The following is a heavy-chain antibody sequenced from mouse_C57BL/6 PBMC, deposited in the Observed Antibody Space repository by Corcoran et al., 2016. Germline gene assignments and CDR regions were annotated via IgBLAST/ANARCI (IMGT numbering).Heavy chain of an antibody. Sequence: QIQLVQSGPELKKPGETVKISCKASGYTFTTYGMSWVKQAPGKGLKWMGWINTYSGVPTYADDFKGRFAFSLETSASTAYLQINNLKNEDTATYFCARYEVMDYWGQGTSVTVSS. CDR2: INTYSGVP. D-gene: IGHD2-3*01. CDR3: ARYEVMDY. V-gene: IGHV9-3*01. CDR1: GYTFTTYG. J-gene: IGHJ4*01.